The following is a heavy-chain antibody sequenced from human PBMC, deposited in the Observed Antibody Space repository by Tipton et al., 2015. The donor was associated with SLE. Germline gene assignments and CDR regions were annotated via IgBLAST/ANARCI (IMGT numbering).Heavy chain of an antibody. Sequence: LRLSCTVSGGSISSGGYYWSWIRQHPGKGLEWIGYIYYSGGTYYNPSLKSRVTISVDTSKNQFSLKLSSVTAADTAVYYCARDPAARRGMDVWGQGTTVTVSS. CDR3: ARDPAARRGMDV. CDR2: IYYSGGT. D-gene: IGHD6-6*01. CDR1: GGSISSGGYY. V-gene: IGHV4-31*03. J-gene: IGHJ6*02.